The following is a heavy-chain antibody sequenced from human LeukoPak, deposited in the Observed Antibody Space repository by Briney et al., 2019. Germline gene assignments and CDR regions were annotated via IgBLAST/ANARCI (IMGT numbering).Heavy chain of an antibody. CDR3: ARGPDGYCRSTSCSFIDI. V-gene: IGHV4-34*01. Sequence: ASETLSLTCAVYGGSFSGYYWSWIRQPPGKGLEWIGEINHSGSTNYNPSLKSRVTISVDTSKNQFSLKLSSVTAADTAVYYCARGPDGYCRSTSCSFIDIWGQGTMVTVSS. J-gene: IGHJ3*02. D-gene: IGHD2-2*03. CDR1: GGSFSGYY. CDR2: INHSGST.